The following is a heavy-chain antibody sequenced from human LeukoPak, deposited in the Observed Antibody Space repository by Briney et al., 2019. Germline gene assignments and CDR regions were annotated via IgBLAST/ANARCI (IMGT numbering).Heavy chain of an antibody. J-gene: IGHJ4*02. D-gene: IGHD6-19*01. Sequence: GGSLRLSCAASGFTFSSYSMNWVRQAPGKGLEWVSSISSSSSYIYYADSVKGRFTISRDNAKNSLYLQMNSLRAEDTAVYYCAREDSSGWYPFDYWGQGTLVTASS. V-gene: IGHV3-21*01. CDR2: ISSSSSYI. CDR1: GFTFSSYS. CDR3: AREDSSGWYPFDY.